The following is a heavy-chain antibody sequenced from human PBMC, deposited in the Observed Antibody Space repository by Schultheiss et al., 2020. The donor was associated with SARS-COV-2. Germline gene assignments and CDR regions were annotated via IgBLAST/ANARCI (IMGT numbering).Heavy chain of an antibody. D-gene: IGHD1/OR15-1a*01. Sequence: GGSLRLSCSASGFTFSSYAMYWVRQAPGKGLEYVSAISSNGGSTYYADSVKGRFTISRDNSKNTLYLQMSSLRAEDTAVYYCVKKAKRNSYYFDYWGQGTLVTVSS. CDR2: ISSNGGST. CDR3: VKKAKRNSYYFDY. CDR1: GFTFSSYA. J-gene: IGHJ4*02. V-gene: IGHV3-64D*06.